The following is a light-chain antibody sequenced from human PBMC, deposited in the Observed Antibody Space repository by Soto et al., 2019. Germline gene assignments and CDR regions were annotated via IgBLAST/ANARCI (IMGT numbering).Light chain of an antibody. Sequence: SVLTQPPSASGTPGQRVTISCSGSSSNIGSNPVNWFQQLPGTAPKLLIYTNDQRPSGVPDRFSGSKSGTSGSLAISGLQSEDEADYYCAAWDDSLNALVFGGGTKLTVL. CDR1: SSNIGSNP. CDR3: AAWDDSLNALV. J-gene: IGLJ2*01. V-gene: IGLV1-44*01. CDR2: TND.